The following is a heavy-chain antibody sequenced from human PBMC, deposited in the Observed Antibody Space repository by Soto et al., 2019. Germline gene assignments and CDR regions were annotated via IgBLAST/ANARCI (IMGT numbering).Heavy chain of an antibody. J-gene: IGHJ6*02. V-gene: IGHV3-23*01. CDR1: GFTFSSYA. CDR2: ISGSGGST. D-gene: IGHD6-19*01. CDR3: AFGGWLVRRYLTVSVGMDV. Sequence: GGSLRLSCAASGFTFSSYAMSWVRQAPGKGLEWVSAISGSGGSTYYADSVKGRFTISRDNSKNTLYLQMNSLRAEDTAVYYCAFGGWLVRRYLTVSVGMDVWGQGTTVTVSS.